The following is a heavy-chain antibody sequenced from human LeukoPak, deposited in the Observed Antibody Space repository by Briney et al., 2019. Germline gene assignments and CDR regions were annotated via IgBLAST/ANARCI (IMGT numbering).Heavy chain of an antibody. Sequence: ASVKVSCKTSGYRFTGYYMHWVRQAPGQGLECMGWINPKSGDPIYVQKFQGRVTLTRDTSIDTVYLELSSLKSDDTAVYYCARDPGHDTSNYGGLDFWGQGTLVTVSS. CDR3: ARDPGHDTSNYGGLDF. CDR2: INPKSGDP. CDR1: GYRFTGYY. V-gene: IGHV1-2*02. J-gene: IGHJ4*02. D-gene: IGHD4-11*01.